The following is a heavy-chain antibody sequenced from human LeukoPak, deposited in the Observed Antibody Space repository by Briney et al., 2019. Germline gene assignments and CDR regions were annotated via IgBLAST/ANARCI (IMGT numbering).Heavy chain of an antibody. V-gene: IGHV1-69*01. D-gene: IGHD1/OR15-1a*01. J-gene: IGHJ6*03. Sequence: GSSVKVSCKVSGGTFSTYAISWLRQAPGQGLEWMGGIIPIYGIANYAQKLRGRVTITADESTSTSYMEVNGLRSEDTAVYYCAREATPQTSTLYYYYYYMDVWGNGTLVTVSS. CDR1: GGTFSTYA. CDR2: IIPIYGIA. CDR3: AREATPQTSTLYYYYYYMDV.